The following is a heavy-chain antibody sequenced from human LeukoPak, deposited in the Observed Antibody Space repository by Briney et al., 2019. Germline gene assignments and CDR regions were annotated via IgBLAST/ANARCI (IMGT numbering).Heavy chain of an antibody. D-gene: IGHD3-3*01. Sequence: ASVKVSCKASGYTFTSYGISWVRQAPGQGLEWMGWISAYNGNTNYAQKLQGRVTMTTDTSTSTAYMELRSLRSDDTAVYYCARELLAAYYDFWSGSLNYFDCWGQGTLVTVSS. CDR1: GYTFTSYG. J-gene: IGHJ4*02. CDR3: ARELLAAYYDFWSGSLNYFDC. V-gene: IGHV1-18*01. CDR2: ISAYNGNT.